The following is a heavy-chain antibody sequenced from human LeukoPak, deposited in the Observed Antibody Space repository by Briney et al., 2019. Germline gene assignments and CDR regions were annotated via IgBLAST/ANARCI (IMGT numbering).Heavy chain of an antibody. D-gene: IGHD1-26*01. CDR2: ISSSSSTI. V-gene: IGHV3-48*01. Sequence: GGSLRLSCAASGFTFSSYEMNWVRQAPGKGLEWVSYISSSSSTIYYADSVKGRFTISRDNAKNSLYLQMNSLRAEDTAVYYCASASGGSYWTSWFDPWGQGTLVTVSS. J-gene: IGHJ5*02. CDR1: GFTFSSYE. CDR3: ASASGGSYWTSWFDP.